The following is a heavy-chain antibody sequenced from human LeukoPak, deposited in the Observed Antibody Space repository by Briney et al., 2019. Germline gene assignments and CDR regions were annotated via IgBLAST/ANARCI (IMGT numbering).Heavy chain of an antibody. CDR2: IRHDGDEK. CDR3: ARGRGDGFDY. Sequence: GGALRLSCAASGFTFSSYWMSWVRQAPGKGPEWVANIRHDGDEKYYVHSVKGRFTISKDNAKNSLYLQMNSLKDEDTAIYYCARGRGDGFDYWGQGTLVTVSS. V-gene: IGHV3-7*01. D-gene: IGHD2-21*02. CDR1: GFTFSSYW. J-gene: IGHJ4*02.